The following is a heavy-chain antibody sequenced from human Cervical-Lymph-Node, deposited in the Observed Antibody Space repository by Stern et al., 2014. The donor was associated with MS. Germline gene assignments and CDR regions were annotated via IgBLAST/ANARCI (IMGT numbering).Heavy chain of an antibody. J-gene: IGHJ4*02. CDR2: IIPIFGPA. V-gene: IGHV1-69*01. Sequence: QVQLGQSGAEVKKPGSSVKVSCKASGGTFSSYAISWVRQAPGQGLEWMGGIIPIFGPANYAQQFQGIVTITHDECTRKAYMELSSLRSEDTAVYYCARVAVAAAYDFGYWGQGTLVTVSS. CDR1: GGTFSSYA. D-gene: IGHD6-19*01. CDR3: ARVAVAAAYDFGY.